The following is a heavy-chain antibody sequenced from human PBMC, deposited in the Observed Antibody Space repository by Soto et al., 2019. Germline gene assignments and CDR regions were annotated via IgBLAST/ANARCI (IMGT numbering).Heavy chain of an antibody. Sequence: QPGGSLRLSCAASGFTFDDYAMHWVRQAPGKGLEWVSGISWNSGSIGYADSVKGRFTISRDNAKNSLYLQMNSLRAEDTALYYCAVRRDFWSGYYKAGSAFDIWGQGTMVTVSS. CDR2: ISWNSGSI. D-gene: IGHD3-3*01. CDR1: GFTFDDYA. V-gene: IGHV3-9*01. J-gene: IGHJ3*02. CDR3: AVRRDFWSGYYKAGSAFDI.